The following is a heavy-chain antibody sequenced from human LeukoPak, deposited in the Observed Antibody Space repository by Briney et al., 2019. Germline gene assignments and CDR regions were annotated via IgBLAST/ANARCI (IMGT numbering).Heavy chain of an antibody. CDR2: MNPNSGNT. CDR3: ARGYGLAAGTEFYDY. V-gene: IGHV1-8*01. D-gene: IGHD6-13*01. J-gene: IGHJ4*02. CDR1: RYTFTSYD. Sequence: GASVKVSCKASRYTFTSYDINWVRQATGQGLEWMGWMNPNSGNTGYAQKFQGRVTMTRNTSISTAYMELSSLRSEDTAVYYCARGYGLAAGTEFYDYWGQGTLVTVSS.